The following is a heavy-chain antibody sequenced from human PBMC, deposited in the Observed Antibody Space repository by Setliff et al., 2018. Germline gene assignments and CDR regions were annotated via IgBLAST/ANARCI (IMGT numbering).Heavy chain of an antibody. CDR3: VREGVDSRSSTDYRYYMDV. D-gene: IGHD3-22*01. CDR1: GGTFSRYA. Sequence: SVKVSCKASGGTFSRYAISWVRQAPGQGLEWMGGSIPMYRTTKYAQKFQGRLTITTVGSTSTAYMELSSLKSEDTAVYYCVREGVDSRSSTDYRYYMDVWGKGTTVTVSS. J-gene: IGHJ6*03. CDR2: SIPMYRTT. V-gene: IGHV1-69*05.